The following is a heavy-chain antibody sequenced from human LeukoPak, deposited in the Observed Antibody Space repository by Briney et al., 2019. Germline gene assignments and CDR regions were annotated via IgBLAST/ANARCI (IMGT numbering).Heavy chain of an antibody. J-gene: IGHJ3*02. CDR3: VKRLAKDAFDI. V-gene: IGHV3-64D*09. D-gene: IGHD3-22*01. CDR2: ISSNGGST. Sequence: PGGSLRLSCSASGFSFSSYAMHWVRQAPGKGLEYVSAISSNGGSTNYADSVKGRFTISRDNSKNTLYLQMSSLRAEDTAVYYCVKRLAKDAFDIWGQGTMVTVS. CDR1: GFSFSSYA.